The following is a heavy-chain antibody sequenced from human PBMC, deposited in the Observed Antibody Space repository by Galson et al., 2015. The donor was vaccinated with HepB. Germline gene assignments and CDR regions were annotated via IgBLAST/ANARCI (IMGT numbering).Heavy chain of an antibody. CDR2: ISAYNGNT. V-gene: IGHV1-18*04. D-gene: IGHD3-3*01. CDR3: ARGGYDFWSGKPEGGMDV. CDR1: GYTFTSYG. J-gene: IGHJ6*02. Sequence: SVKVSCKASGYTFTSYGISWVRQAPGQGLEWMGWISAYNGNTNYAQKLQGRVTMTTDTSTSTAYMELRSLRSDDTAVYYCARGGYDFWSGKPEGGMDVWGQGTTVTVSS.